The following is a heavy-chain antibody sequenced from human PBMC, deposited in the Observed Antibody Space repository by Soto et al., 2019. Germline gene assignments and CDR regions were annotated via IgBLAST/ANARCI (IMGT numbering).Heavy chain of an antibody. D-gene: IGHD5-12*01. CDR3: ASLEWESSGYADY. Sequence: VALRLSCAASGFTFGSNWMSWVRQAPGKGLEWVANIKRDGSEKYYVDSVKGRFTISRDNAKNTLYLQMNSLRADDTAVYYCASLEWESSGYADYWGQGTQVTVPS. V-gene: IGHV3-7*03. CDR1: GFTFGSNW. CDR2: IKRDGSEK. J-gene: IGHJ4*02.